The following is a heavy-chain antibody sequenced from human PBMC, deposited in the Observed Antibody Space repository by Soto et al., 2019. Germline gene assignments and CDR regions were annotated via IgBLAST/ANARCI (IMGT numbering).Heavy chain of an antibody. Sequence: ASVKVSCKASGYTFTSYSITWVREAPGQGLEWVGWISGYNGKTDSAQKFQGGVTLTIDTSTTTAYMELRSLRSDDTAVYYCARDFPTYDFWSGHSAVHGMDVWGQGTTVTVSS. V-gene: IGHV1-18*04. D-gene: IGHD3-3*01. CDR1: GYTFTSYS. J-gene: IGHJ6*02. CDR2: ISGYNGKT. CDR3: ARDFPTYDFWSGHSAVHGMDV.